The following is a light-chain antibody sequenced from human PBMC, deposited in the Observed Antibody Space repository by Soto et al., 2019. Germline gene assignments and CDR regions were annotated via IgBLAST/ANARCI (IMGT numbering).Light chain of an antibody. V-gene: IGKV3D-20*02. CDR2: GAS. J-gene: IGKJ5*01. CDR1: QSVSSSY. Sequence: EIVLTQSPGTLSLSPRERATSSCRASQSVSSSYLAWYQQKPGQAPRLLIYGASSRATGIPDTFSGSGSGTDFTLTISRLEPEDFAVYYCRQGTNWPPSITFGQGTRLEIK. CDR3: RQGTNWPPSIT.